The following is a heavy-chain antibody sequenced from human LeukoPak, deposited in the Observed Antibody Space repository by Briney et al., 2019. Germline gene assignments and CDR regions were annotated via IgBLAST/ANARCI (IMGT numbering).Heavy chain of an antibody. V-gene: IGHV1-18*01. Sequence: RASVKVSCKASGYTFTSYGISWVRQAPGQGLEWMGWISAYNGNTNYAQKLQGRVAMTTDTSTSTAYMELRSLRSDDTAVYYCARVDRGWFGERTDFDYWGQGTLVTVSS. CDR2: ISAYNGNT. CDR3: ARVDRGWFGERTDFDY. J-gene: IGHJ4*02. D-gene: IGHD3-10*01. CDR1: GYTFTSYG.